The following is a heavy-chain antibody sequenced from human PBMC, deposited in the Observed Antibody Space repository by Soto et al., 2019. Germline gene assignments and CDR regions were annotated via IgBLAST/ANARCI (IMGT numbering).Heavy chain of an antibody. CDR3: ARQEGYCSGGSCYFYYFDY. Sequence: GESLKISCKGSGYSFTSYWIGWVRQMPGKGLEWMGIIYPGDSDTRYSPSFQGQVTISADKSISTAYLQWSSLKASDTAMYYCARQEGYCSGGSCYFYYFDYWGQGTLVTVSS. CDR2: IYPGDSDT. J-gene: IGHJ4*02. V-gene: IGHV5-51*01. CDR1: GYSFTSYW. D-gene: IGHD2-15*01.